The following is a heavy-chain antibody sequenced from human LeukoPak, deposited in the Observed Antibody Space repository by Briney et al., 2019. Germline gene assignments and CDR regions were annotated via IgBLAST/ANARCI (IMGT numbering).Heavy chain of an antibody. CDR2: IKQDGSEK. CDR1: GFTFSSYW. V-gene: IGHV3-7*03. CDR3: ARLGYCSSTSCSRWWFDP. D-gene: IGHD2-2*01. Sequence: GGSLRLSCAASGFTFSSYWMSWVRQAPGKGLEWVANIKQDGSEKYYVDSVKGRFTISRDNAKNSLYLQMNSLRAEDTAVYYCARLGYCSSTSCSRWWFDPWGQGTLVTVSS. J-gene: IGHJ5*02.